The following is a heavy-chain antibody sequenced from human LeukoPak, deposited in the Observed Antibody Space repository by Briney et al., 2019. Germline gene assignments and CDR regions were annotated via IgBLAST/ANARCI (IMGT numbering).Heavy chain of an antibody. J-gene: IGHJ4*02. CDR1: GFTFSSYS. CDR3: AKGSPGSPFDY. V-gene: IGHV3-21*01. CDR2: ISSSSSYI. D-gene: IGHD1-14*01. Sequence: GGSLRLSCAASGFTFSSYSMNWVRQAPGKELEWVSSISSSSSYIYYADSVKGRFTISRDNSKNTLYLQMNSLRAEDTAVYYCAKGSPGSPFDYWGQGTLVTVSS.